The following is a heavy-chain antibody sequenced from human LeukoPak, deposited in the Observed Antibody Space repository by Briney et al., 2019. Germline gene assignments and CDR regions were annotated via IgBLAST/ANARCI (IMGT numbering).Heavy chain of an antibody. CDR2: IIPIFGTA. CDR3: ARDIRYSSSPGVYYYYYYGMDV. CDR1: GGTFSSYA. V-gene: IGHV1-69*01. J-gene: IGHJ6*02. D-gene: IGHD6-6*01. Sequence: SVKVSCKASGGTFSSYAISWVRQAPGQGLEWIGGIIPIFGTANYAQKFQGRVTITADESTSTAYMELSSLRSEDTAVYYCARDIRYSSSPGVYYYYYYGMDVWGQGTTVTVSS.